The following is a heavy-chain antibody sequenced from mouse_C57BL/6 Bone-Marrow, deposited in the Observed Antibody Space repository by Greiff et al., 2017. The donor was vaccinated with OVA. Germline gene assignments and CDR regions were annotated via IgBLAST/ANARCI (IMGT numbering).Heavy chain of an antibody. Sequence: EVTLMESGGGLVKPGGSLKLSCAASGFTFSSYAMSWVRQTPAKRLEWVATISDGGSYTYYPDNVKGRFTISRDNAKNNLYLQMSHLKSEDTAMYYCARDGGPFAYWGQGTLVTVSA. CDR3: ARDGGPFAY. V-gene: IGHV5-4*01. J-gene: IGHJ3*01. CDR1: GFTFSSYA. CDR2: ISDGGSYT.